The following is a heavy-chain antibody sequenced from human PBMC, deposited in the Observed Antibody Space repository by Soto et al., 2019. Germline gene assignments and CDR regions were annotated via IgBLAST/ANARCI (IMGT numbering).Heavy chain of an antibody. J-gene: IGHJ3*02. Sequence: QVQLVQSGAEVKKPGASVKVSCKASGYTFTSYGISWVRQAPGQGLEWMGWISAYNGNTNYAQKLQGRVTMTTDTATSTATMALMXLKYDDTAVYYCARCDLSGSYFNTPRKCRGMAFDIWGQGTMVTVSS. V-gene: IGHV1-18*01. CDR3: ARCDLSGSYFNTPRKCRGMAFDI. CDR2: ISAYNGNT. D-gene: IGHD1-26*01. CDR1: GYTFTSYG.